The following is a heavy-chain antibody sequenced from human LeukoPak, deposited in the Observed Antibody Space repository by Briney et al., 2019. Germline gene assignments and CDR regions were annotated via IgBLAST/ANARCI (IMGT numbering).Heavy chain of an antibody. CDR1: GYTFTSYG. CDR2: ISAYNGNT. J-gene: IGHJ6*02. Sequence: ALVKVSCKASGYTFTSYGISWVRQAPGQGLEWMGWISAYNGNTNYAQKLQGRVTMTTDTSTSTAYMELRSLRSDDTAVYYCARGPDYGGNSDYYYGMDVWGQGTTVTVSS. D-gene: IGHD4-23*01. CDR3: ARGPDYGGNSDYYYGMDV. V-gene: IGHV1-18*04.